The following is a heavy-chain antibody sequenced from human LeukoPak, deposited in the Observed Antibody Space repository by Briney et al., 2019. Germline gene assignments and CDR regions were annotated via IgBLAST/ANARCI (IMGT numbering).Heavy chain of an antibody. V-gene: IGHV4-30-4*01. Sequence: SQTLSLTCTVSGGSISSGDYYWSWIRQPPGKGLEWIGYIYYSGSTYYNPSLKSRVTISVDTSKNQFSLKLSSVTAADTAVYYCARDYYDSSGYPVDAFDIWGQGTMVTVSS. CDR3: ARDYYDSSGYPVDAFDI. CDR1: GGSISSGDYY. D-gene: IGHD3-22*01. CDR2: IYYSGST. J-gene: IGHJ3*02.